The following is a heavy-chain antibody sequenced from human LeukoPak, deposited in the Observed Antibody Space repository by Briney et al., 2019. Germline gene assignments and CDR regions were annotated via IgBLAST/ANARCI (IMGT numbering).Heavy chain of an antibody. CDR1: GYSFTSYW. D-gene: IGHD2-2*01. Sequence: GESLKISCKGSGYSFTSYWIGWVRQMPGKGLEWMGNIYPGDSDTRYSPSFQGQVTISADKSISTAYLQWSSLKASDTAMSYCARSEVGYCSSTSCSLFDYWGQGTLVTVSS. CDR3: ARSEVGYCSSTSCSLFDY. J-gene: IGHJ4*02. V-gene: IGHV5-51*01. CDR2: IYPGDSDT.